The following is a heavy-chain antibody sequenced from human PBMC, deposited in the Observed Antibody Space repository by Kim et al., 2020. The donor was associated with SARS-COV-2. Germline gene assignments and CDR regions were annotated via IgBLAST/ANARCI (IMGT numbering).Heavy chain of an antibody. V-gene: IGHV5-51*01. CDR2: INPLDSDT. Sequence: GESLKISCKSSGYSFSSYWIAWVRQMPGKGLEWMGIINPLDSDTRYSPSFQGQVTLSVDKSITTAYVQRSSLTASDTAIYYCARQGPSITLDYWGQG. D-gene: IGHD2-2*01. J-gene: IGHJ4*02. CDR1: GYSFSSYW. CDR3: ARQGPSITLDY.